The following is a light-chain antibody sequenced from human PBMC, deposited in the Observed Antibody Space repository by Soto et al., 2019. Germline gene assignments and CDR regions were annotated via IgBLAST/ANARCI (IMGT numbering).Light chain of an antibody. CDR1: QSVSSSY. V-gene: IGKV3-20*01. Sequence: EIVLTQSPGTLSLSPGERATLSCRASQSVSSSYLAWYQQKPGQAPRVLIYGASSRATGIPDRFSGSGSGTDFTLTISRLEPEDFAVYYCQQYGSSPRTFGQGTKVDI. CDR3: QQYGSSPRT. J-gene: IGKJ1*01. CDR2: GAS.